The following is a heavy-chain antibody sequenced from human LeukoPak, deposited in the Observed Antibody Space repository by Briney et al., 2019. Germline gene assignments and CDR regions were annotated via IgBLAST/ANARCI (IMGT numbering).Heavy chain of an antibody. CDR3: ALSRGITMIVPKNYFDY. Sequence: GGSLRLSCAASGFTFSSYAMSWVRQAPGKGLEWVAVISYDGSNEYYADSVKGRFTISRDNSKNTLYLQMNSLRAEDTAVYYCALSRGITMIVPKNYFDYWGQGTLVTVSS. D-gene: IGHD3-22*01. J-gene: IGHJ4*02. CDR1: GFTFSSYA. V-gene: IGHV3-30*03. CDR2: ISYDGSNE.